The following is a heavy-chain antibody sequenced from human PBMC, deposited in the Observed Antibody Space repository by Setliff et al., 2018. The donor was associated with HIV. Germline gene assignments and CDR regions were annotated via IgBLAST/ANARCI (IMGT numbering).Heavy chain of an antibody. CDR2: ISSTGSFI. V-gene: IGHV3-21*01. J-gene: IGHJ5*02. CDR3: ARDHRPYFYDKAWFDP. CDR1: GFTFSSYW. D-gene: IGHD3-22*01. Sequence: GSLRLSCAASGFTFSSYWMHWVRQAPGKGLEWVSSISSTGSFIYYSDSVKGRFTISRDNAKNSLYLQMNSLRAEDTAVYYCARDHRPYFYDKAWFDPWGQGTLVTVSS.